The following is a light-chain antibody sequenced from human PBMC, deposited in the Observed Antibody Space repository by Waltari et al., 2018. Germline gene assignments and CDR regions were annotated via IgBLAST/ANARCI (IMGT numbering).Light chain of an antibody. J-gene: IGLJ2*01. CDR1: SSDVGGYNY. CDR2: DVS. Sequence: QSALTQPASVSGSPGQSITISCTGTSSDVGGYNYVAWYQQYPGKAPKLILFDVSRWPPGVSNRFSGSKSGNTASLTISGLQAEDEADYYCSSYTTTSAIIFGGGTTLTVL. V-gene: IGLV2-14*03. CDR3: SSYTTTSAII.